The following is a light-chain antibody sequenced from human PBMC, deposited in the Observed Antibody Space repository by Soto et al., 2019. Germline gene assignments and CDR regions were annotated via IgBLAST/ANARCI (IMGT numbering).Light chain of an antibody. Sequence: QSVLTQPPSASGSPGQSVTISCTGTSSDVGGYNFVSWFQQNPGKAPKLMIYEVNKRPSGVPDRFSGSKFGNTASLTVSGLQAEDEADYYCSSYAGSNNFVVFGGGTQLTVL. CDR3: SSYAGSNNFVV. V-gene: IGLV2-8*01. CDR1: SSDVGGYNF. J-gene: IGLJ2*01. CDR2: EVN.